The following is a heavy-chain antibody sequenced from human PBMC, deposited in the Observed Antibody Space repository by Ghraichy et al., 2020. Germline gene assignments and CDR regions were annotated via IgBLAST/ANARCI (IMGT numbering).Heavy chain of an antibody. CDR3: ARASPYYYDSSGYLDY. V-gene: IGHV3-66*01. J-gene: IGHJ4*02. Sequence: GSLRLSCAASGFTVSSNYMSWVRQAPGKGLEWVSVIYSGGSAYYADSVKGRFTISRDNSKNTLYLQMNSLRAEDTAVYYFARASPYYYDSSGYLDYWGQXTLVTVSS. CDR1: GFTVSSNY. CDR2: IYSGGSA. D-gene: IGHD3-22*01.